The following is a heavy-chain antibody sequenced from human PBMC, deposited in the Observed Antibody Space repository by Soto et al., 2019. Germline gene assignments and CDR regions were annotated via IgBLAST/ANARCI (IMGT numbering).Heavy chain of an antibody. J-gene: IGHJ4*02. CDR2: ITSSGDTM. D-gene: IGHD4-17*01. Sequence: GGSLRLSCAVSGFTFSAYAMNWVRQAPGKGLEWVSYITSSGDTMHYADSVKGRFTISRDNAKNSLYLQMNSLRAEDTAVYYCARHYGDYRGNFDYWGQGTLVTVSS. CDR3: ARHYGDYRGNFDY. V-gene: IGHV3-48*01. CDR1: GFTFSAYA.